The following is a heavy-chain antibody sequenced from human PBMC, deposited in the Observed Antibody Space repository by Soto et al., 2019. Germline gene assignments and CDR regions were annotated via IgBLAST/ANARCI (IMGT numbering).Heavy chain of an antibody. CDR2: IWYDGSNK. J-gene: IGHJ2*01. D-gene: IGHD3-22*01. CDR1: GFTFSSYG. Sequence: QVQLVESGGGVVQPGRSLRLSCAASGFTFSSYGMHWVRQAPGKGLEWVAVIWYDGSNKYYADSVKGRFTISRDNSKNTLYLQRNSLRAEDTAVYYCARDDSRDGYNYWYFDLWGRGTLVTVSS. V-gene: IGHV3-33*01. CDR3: ARDDSRDGYNYWYFDL.